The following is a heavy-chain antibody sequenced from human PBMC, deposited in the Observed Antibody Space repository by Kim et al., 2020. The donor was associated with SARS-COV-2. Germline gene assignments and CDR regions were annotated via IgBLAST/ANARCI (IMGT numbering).Heavy chain of an antibody. CDR1: GYTFTGYY. Sequence: ASVKVSCKASGYTFTGYYMHWVRQAPGQGLEWMGWINPNSGGTNYAQKFQGRVTMTRDTSISTAYMELSRLRSDDTAVYYCARALEEAHYDFWSARLYYYYGMDVWGQGTTVTVSS. V-gene: IGHV1-2*02. D-gene: IGHD3-3*01. J-gene: IGHJ6*02. CDR2: INPNSGGT. CDR3: ARALEEAHYDFWSARLYYYYGMDV.